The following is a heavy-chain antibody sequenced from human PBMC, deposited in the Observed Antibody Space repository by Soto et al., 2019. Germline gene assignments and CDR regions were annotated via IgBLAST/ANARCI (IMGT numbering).Heavy chain of an antibody. CDR3: ARGVAGYYYGMDV. J-gene: IGHJ6*02. Sequence: SETLSLTCTVSGGSISSYYWSWIRQPPGKGLEWIGYIYYSGSTNYNPSLKSRVTISVDTSKNQFSLKLSSVTAADTAVYYCARGVAGYYYGMDVWGQETTVTVSS. D-gene: IGHD2-15*01. CDR2: IYYSGST. CDR1: GGSISSYY. V-gene: IGHV4-59*01.